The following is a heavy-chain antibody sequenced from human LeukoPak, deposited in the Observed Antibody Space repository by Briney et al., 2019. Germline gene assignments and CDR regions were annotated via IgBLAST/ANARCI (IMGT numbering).Heavy chain of an antibody. CDR1: GFTFSSYS. V-gene: IGHV3-48*01. J-gene: IGHJ4*02. Sequence: GGSLRLSCAASGFTFSSYSMNWVRQAPGKGLEWVSYISSSSSTIYYADSVKGRFTISRDNARNSLYLQMNSLRAEDTAVYYCARRSGGSYVPVSPGQIDYWGQGTLVTVSS. D-gene: IGHD1-26*01. CDR3: ARRSGGSYVPVSPGQIDY. CDR2: ISSSSSTI.